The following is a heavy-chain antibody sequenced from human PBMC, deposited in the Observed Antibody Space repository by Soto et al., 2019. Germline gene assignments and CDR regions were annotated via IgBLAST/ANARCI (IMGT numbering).Heavy chain of an antibody. V-gene: IGHV1-69*06. J-gene: IGHJ4*02. CDR1: GGTFRRYA. CDR3: ATGDENISGPFDY. Sequence: SVKVSCKGSGGTFRRYAISWVRQPPGQGLEWMGGIIPIFGTANYAQKFQGRVTITADKSTSTAYMELSSLRSEDTAVYYCATGDENISGPFDYWGQGTLVTVSS. CDR2: IIPIFGTA.